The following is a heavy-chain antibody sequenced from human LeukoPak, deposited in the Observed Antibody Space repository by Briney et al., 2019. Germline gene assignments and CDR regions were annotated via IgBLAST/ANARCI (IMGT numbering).Heavy chain of an antibody. CDR1: GFPFSSYA. J-gene: IGHJ4*02. V-gene: IGHV3-23*01. D-gene: IGHD1-26*01. CDR3: ANRFTYSGY. Sequence: GGSQRLPCAASGFPFSSYAMTWVRKSPGKGLECVASISGSGGSTYYADSVKGRLIMSRDNSKNRMYLQMKSLRAEDTAVYYCANRFTYSGYWGQGTLVTVSS. CDR2: ISGSGGST.